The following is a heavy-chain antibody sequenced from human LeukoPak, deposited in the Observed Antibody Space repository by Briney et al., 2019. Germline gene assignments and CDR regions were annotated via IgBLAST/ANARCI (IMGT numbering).Heavy chain of an antibody. V-gene: IGHV3-9*03. CDR3: AKGFGPMDDWYFDL. D-gene: IGHD3-10*01. CDR1: GFTFDDYA. CDR2: ISWNSGSI. Sequence: PGGSLRLSCAASGFTFDDYAMHWVRQAPGKGLEWVSGISWNSGSIGYADSVKGRFTISRDNAKNSVHLQMNSLRAEDMALYYCAKGFGPMDDWYFDLWGRGTLVTVSS. J-gene: IGHJ2*01.